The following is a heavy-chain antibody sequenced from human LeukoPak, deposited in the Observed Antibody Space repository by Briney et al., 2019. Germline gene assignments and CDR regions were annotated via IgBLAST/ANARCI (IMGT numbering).Heavy chain of an antibody. CDR3: AKVGPFHYYGSGSYYKYYYYYMDV. V-gene: IGHV3-23*01. CDR1: GFTFSSYA. D-gene: IGHD3-10*01. J-gene: IGHJ6*03. CDR2: ISGSGGST. Sequence: GGSLRLSCAASGFTFSSYAMSWVRQAPGKGLEWVSAISGSGGSTYYADSVKGRFTISRDNSKNTLYLQMNSLRAEDTAVYYCAKVGPFHYYGSGSYYKYYYYYMDVWGKGTTVTISS.